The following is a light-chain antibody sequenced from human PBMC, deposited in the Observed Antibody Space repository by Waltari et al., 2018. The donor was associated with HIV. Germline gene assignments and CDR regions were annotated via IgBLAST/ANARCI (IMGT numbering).Light chain of an antibody. CDR3: QQYYSTPFT. CDR1: QSVLYSSNNKNY. CDR2: WAS. Sequence: DIVMTQSPDSLVVSLGERATINCKSCQSVLYSSNNKNYLAWYQQKPGQPPKLLIYWASTRESGVPDRFSGSGSGTDFTLTISSLQAEDVAVYYCQQYYSTPFTFGGGTKVEIK. V-gene: IGKV4-1*01. J-gene: IGKJ4*01.